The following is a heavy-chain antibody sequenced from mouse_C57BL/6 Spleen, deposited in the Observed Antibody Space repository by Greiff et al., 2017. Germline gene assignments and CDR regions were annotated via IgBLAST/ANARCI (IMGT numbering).Heavy chain of an antibody. D-gene: IGHD2-1*01. J-gene: IGHJ4*01. CDR1: GYTFTDYE. CDR3: TSYGNYDEGYAMDY. V-gene: IGHV1-15*01. CDR2: IDPETGGT. Sequence: VQLQQSGAELVRPGASVTLSCKASGYTFTDYEMHWVKQTPVHGLEWIGAIDPETGGTAYNQKFKGKAILTADKSSSTAYMERRSLTSEDSAVYYCTSYGNYDEGYAMDYWGQGTSVTVSS.